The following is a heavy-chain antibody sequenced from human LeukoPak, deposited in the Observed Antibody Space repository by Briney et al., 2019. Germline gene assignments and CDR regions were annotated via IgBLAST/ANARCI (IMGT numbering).Heavy chain of an antibody. CDR3: AKQMVERPHYYYMDV. V-gene: IGHV3-30*02. CDR2: IQDDESNK. J-gene: IGHJ6*03. CDR1: GFIFSSFG. Sequence: GGSLRLSCAASGFIFSSFGMHWVRQAPGKGLEWVAFIQDDESNKFYADSVKGRFTNSRDNSKNTLSLQMNSLRPEDTALYYCAKQMVERPHYYYMDVWGKGTTVTVSS. D-gene: IGHD2-15*01.